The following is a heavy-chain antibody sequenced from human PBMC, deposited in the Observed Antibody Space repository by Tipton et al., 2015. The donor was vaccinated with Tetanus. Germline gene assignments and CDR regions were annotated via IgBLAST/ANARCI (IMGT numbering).Heavy chain of an antibody. CDR2: IYYSGST. CDR3: ARAGLRKNWFAP. J-gene: IGHJ5*02. CDR1: GGSVSSGSYY. Sequence: TLSLTCTVSGGSVSSGSYYWSWIRQPPGKGLEWIGYIYYSGSTNYNPSLKSRVTISVDTSKNQFSLKLSSVTAADTAVYYCARAGLRKNWFAPWGQGTLVPVSS. D-gene: IGHD4-17*01. V-gene: IGHV4-61*01.